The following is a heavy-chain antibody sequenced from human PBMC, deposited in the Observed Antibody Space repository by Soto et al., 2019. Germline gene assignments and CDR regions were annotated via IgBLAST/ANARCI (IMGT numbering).Heavy chain of an antibody. CDR2: IYYSGST. Sequence: TLSLTCTLSGGSIGSYYWSWIRQPPGKGLEWIGYIYYSGSTTYNPSLRSRVTISVDTSKNQFSLKLTSVTAADTAVYYCARDRYYGGADFWGQGTLVTVSS. CDR3: ARDRYYGGADF. D-gene: IGHD3-10*01. J-gene: IGHJ4*02. V-gene: IGHV4-59*01. CDR1: GGSIGSYY.